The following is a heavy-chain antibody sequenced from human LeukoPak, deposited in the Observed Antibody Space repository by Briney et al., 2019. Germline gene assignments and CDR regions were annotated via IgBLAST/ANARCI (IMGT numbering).Heavy chain of an antibody. CDR3: ARVAGMVTSLDY. D-gene: IGHD2-21*02. Sequence: GGSLRLSCAASGFTFSSYEMNWVRQAPGKGLEGVSYVSSSGSTIYYADSVRGRFTLSRDNAKNSLYLQMNGLRAEDTAVYYCARVAGMVTSLDYWGQGTLVTVSS. V-gene: IGHV3-48*03. CDR2: VSSSGSTI. CDR1: GFTFSSYE. J-gene: IGHJ4*02.